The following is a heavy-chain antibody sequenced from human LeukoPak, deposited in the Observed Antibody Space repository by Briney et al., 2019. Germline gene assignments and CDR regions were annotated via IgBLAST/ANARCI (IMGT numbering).Heavy chain of an antibody. CDR3: ARTAGGLRYFWGSTLFDP. CDR1: GGSISSYY. Sequence: SETLSLTCTVSGGSISSYYWSWIRQPPGKGLEWIGYIYYSGSTNYNPSLKSRVTISVDTSKNQFSLKLSSVTAADTAVYYCARTAGGLRYFWGSTLFDPWGQGTLVTVSS. CDR2: IYYSGST. D-gene: IGHD3-9*01. V-gene: IGHV4-59*01. J-gene: IGHJ5*02.